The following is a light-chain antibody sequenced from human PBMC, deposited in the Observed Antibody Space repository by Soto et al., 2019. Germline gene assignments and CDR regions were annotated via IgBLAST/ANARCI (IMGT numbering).Light chain of an antibody. CDR2: EVS. V-gene: IGLV2-8*01. CDR1: SSDVGGYNY. J-gene: IGLJ2*01. Sequence: QSALTQPPSASESPGQSVTISCTGTSSDVGGYNYVSWYQQHPGKVPKLMIYEVSKRPSGVPDRFSGSKSGNTASLTVSGLQAEDEADYYCSSYAGSNNFVIFGGGTQLTVL. CDR3: SSYAGSNNFVI.